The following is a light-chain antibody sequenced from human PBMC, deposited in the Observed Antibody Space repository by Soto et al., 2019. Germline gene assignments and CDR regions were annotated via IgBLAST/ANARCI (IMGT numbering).Light chain of an antibody. CDR1: RSVSSN. Sequence: EIVMTQSPATLSVFPGERATLSCRASRSVSSNLAWYQQKPGQAPRLLIYGASTRATGIPARFSGSGSGTEFTLTISSLQSEDFAVYYCQQYNNWPPLTFGGGTKVEIK. CDR2: GAS. J-gene: IGKJ4*01. V-gene: IGKV3-15*01. CDR3: QQYNNWPPLT.